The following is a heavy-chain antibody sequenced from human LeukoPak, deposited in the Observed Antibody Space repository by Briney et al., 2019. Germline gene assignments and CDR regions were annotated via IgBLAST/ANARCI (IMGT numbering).Heavy chain of an antibody. CDR3: ATDYYDSSGYYTGTY. V-gene: IGHV3-7*03. CDR2: IKKEGSEK. J-gene: IGHJ4*02. CDR1: GFTFSGYW. Sequence: GGSLRLSCAASGFTFSGYWMNWVRQAPGKGLEWVANIKKEGSEKYYVDSVKGRFTISRDNAKNSLYLQMNSLRADDTAVYYCATDYYDSSGYYTGTYWGQGTLVTVSS. D-gene: IGHD3-22*01.